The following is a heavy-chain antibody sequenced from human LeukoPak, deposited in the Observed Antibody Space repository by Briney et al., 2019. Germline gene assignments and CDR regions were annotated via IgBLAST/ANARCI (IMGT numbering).Heavy chain of an antibody. D-gene: IGHD3-22*01. CDR3: ARADGTYYYDSSGYYFRY. J-gene: IGHJ4*02. CDR2: ISSSGSTI. Sequence: KSGGSLRLSCAASGFTFSDYYMSWIRQAPGKGLEWVSYISSSGSTIYYADSVKGRFTISRDNAKNSLYLQMNSLRAEDTAVYYCARADGTYYYDSSGYYFRYWGQGTLVTVSS. CDR1: GFTFSDYY. V-gene: IGHV3-11*01.